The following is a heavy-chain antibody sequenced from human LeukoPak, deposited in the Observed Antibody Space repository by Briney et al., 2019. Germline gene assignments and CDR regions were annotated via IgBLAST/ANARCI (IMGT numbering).Heavy chain of an antibody. V-gene: IGHV3-66*01. J-gene: IGHJ4*02. CDR3: ANKIGKSGRFHY. Sequence: GGSLRLSCAASEFSVGSNYMTWVRQAPGKGLEGVSLIYSGGSTYYADSVKGRFTISRDNSKNTLYLQMNSLRAEDTAVYYCANKIGKSGRFHYWGQGTLVTVSS. CDR2: IYSGGST. D-gene: IGHD1-26*01. CDR1: EFSVGSNY.